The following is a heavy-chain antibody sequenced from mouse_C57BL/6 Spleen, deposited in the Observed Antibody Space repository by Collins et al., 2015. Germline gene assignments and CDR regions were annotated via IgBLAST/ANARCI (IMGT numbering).Heavy chain of an antibody. V-gene: IGHV1-9*01. CDR3: ASLYSNYGGFFAY. D-gene: IGHD2-5*01. CDR1: GYW. J-gene: IGHJ3*01. CDR2: ILPGSGST. Sequence: GYWIEWVKQRPGHGLEWIGEILPGSGSTNYNEKFKGKATFTADTSSNTAYMQLSSLTTEDSAIYYCASLYSNYGGFFAYWGQGTLVTVSA.